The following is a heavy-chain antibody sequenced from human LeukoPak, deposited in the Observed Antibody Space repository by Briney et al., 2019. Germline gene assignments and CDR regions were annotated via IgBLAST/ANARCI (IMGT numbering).Heavy chain of an antibody. CDR1: GGSISSYY. Sequence: KASETLSLTCTVSGGSISSYYWSWIRQPPGKGLEWIGYIYYSGSTNYNPSLKSRVTISVDTSKNQFSLKLSSVTAADTAVYYCARQTPHIAAAGTGWFDPWGQGTLVTVSS. J-gene: IGHJ5*02. D-gene: IGHD6-13*01. V-gene: IGHV4-59*08. CDR3: ARQTPHIAAAGTGWFDP. CDR2: IYYSGST.